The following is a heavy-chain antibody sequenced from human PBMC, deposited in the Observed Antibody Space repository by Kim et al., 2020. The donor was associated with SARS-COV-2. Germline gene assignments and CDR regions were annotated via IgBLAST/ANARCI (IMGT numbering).Heavy chain of an antibody. D-gene: IGHD3-16*01. CDR1: GFAFSAFD. V-gene: IGHV3-48*03. J-gene: IGHJ6*02. CDR3: ARKYQFTWGTLGMDV. Sequence: GGSLRLSCAASGFAFSAFDMNWVRQAPGKGLEWVSHIGVSGRNIDYADSVKGRFTISRDNAKNSVTLQMNSLRAEDTAVYFCARKYQFTWGTLGMDVWGQGTTVNVSS. CDR2: IGVSGRNI.